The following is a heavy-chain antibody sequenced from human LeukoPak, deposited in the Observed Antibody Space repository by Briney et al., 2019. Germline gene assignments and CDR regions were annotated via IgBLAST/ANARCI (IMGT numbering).Heavy chain of an antibody. CDR3: ARAGPLDVLEWLLPYYYYYMDV. Sequence: SETLSLTCAVYGGSFSGYYWSWIRQPPGKGLEWIGEINHSGSTNYNPSLKSRVTISVDTSKNQFSLKLSSVTAADTAVYYCARAGPLDVLEWLLPYYYYYMDVWGKGTTVTVSS. J-gene: IGHJ6*03. D-gene: IGHD3-3*01. V-gene: IGHV4-34*01. CDR1: GGSFSGYY. CDR2: INHSGST.